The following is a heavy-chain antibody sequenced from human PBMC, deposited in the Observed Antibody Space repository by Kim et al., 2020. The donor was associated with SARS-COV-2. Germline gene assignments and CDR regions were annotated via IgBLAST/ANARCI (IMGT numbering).Heavy chain of an antibody. V-gene: IGHV1-69*13. D-gene: IGHD6-19*01. CDR2: IIPIFGTA. CDR3: GLGYSSGWYVGMDV. CDR1: GGTFSSYA. J-gene: IGHJ6*02. Sequence: SVKVSCKASGGTFSSYAISWVRQAPGQGLEWMGGIIPIFGTANYAQKFQGRVTITADESTSTAYMELSSLRSEDTAVYYCGLGYSSGWYVGMDVWGQGTTVTVSS.